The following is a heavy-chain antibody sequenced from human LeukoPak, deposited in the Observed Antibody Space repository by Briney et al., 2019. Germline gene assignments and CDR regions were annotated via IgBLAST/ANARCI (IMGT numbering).Heavy chain of an antibody. Sequence: ASVKVSCKASGYTFTSYDINWVRQAPGQGLEWMGWINPNSGGTNYAQKFQGRVTMTRDTSISTAYMELSRLRSDDTAVYYCAAGGYCTNGVCYTVGMDVWGQGTTVTVSS. J-gene: IGHJ6*02. CDR3: AAGGYCTNGVCYTVGMDV. V-gene: IGHV1-2*02. CDR2: INPNSGGT. CDR1: GYTFTSYD. D-gene: IGHD2-8*01.